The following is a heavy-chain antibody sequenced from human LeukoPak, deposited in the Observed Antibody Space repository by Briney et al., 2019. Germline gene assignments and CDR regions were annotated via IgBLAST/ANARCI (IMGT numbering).Heavy chain of an antibody. Sequence: GASVKVSCKASGYTFTGYYMHWVRQAPGQGLEWMGRINPNSGGTNYAQKFQGRVTMTRDTSISTAYMELSRLRSDDTAVYYCAREAYGDYVMDYWGQGTLVTVSS. CDR2: INPNSGGT. J-gene: IGHJ4*02. CDR3: AREAYGDYVMDY. D-gene: IGHD4-17*01. CDR1: GYTFTGYY. V-gene: IGHV1-2*06.